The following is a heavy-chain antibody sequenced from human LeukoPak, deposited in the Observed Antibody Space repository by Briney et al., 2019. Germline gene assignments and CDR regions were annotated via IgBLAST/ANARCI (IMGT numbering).Heavy chain of an antibody. CDR3: ARDQETAGDFGRAF. J-gene: IGHJ4*02. Sequence: ASVKVSCKASGYTFTAYNINWVRQAPGKGLEWVGWISASTGYTNYAQNFDGRFTLTRDTSTNTLYMHLRSLRSDDTAFYYCARDQETAGDFGRAFWGQGTLVTVSS. CDR2: ISASTGYT. V-gene: IGHV1-18*01. CDR1: GYTFTAYN. D-gene: IGHD4-17*01.